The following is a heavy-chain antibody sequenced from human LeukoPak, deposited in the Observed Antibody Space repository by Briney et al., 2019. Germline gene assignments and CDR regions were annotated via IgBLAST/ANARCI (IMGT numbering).Heavy chain of an antibody. CDR2: IIPIFGTA. J-gene: IGHJ5*02. CDR1: GYTFTSYA. Sequence: SVKVSCKASGYTFTSYAISWVRQAPGQGLEWMGGIIPIFGTANYAQKFQGRVTITADESTSTAYMELSSLRSEDTAVYYCARAERSRGIAGNWFDPWGQGTLVTVSS. D-gene: IGHD6-13*01. CDR3: ARAERSRGIAGNWFDP. V-gene: IGHV1-69*13.